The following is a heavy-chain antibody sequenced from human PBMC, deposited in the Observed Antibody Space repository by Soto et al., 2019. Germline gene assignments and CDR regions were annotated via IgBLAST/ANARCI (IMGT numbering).Heavy chain of an antibody. D-gene: IGHD3-10*01. CDR1: GFTFSSYG. V-gene: IGHV3-30*18. CDR3: ANVRADYYYGSGPFDY. Sequence: QVQLVESGGGVVQPGRSLRLSCAASGFTFSSYGMHWVRQAPGKGLEWVALISSDGSNKYYADSVKGRFTISRDNSKNTLYLQMNTLRAEDTAVYYCANVRADYYYGSGPFDYWGQGTLVTVSS. CDR2: ISSDGSNK. J-gene: IGHJ4*02.